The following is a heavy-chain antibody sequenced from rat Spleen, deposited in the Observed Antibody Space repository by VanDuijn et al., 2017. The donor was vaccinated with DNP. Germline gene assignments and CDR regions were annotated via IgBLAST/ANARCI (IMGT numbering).Heavy chain of an antibody. V-gene: IGHV5-25*01. CDR2: ISSDGVAT. CDR3: ATQTLNSY. CDR1: GFSFSDYY. J-gene: IGHJ2*01. D-gene: IGHD1-11*01. Sequence: EVQLVESGGGLVQPGRSLKLSCATSGFSFSDYYMAWVRQAPTKGLEWVASISSDGVATYYRDSVKGRFTISRDNAKSTLYLQMDSLRSEDTATYYCATQTLNSYWGQGVMVTVSS.